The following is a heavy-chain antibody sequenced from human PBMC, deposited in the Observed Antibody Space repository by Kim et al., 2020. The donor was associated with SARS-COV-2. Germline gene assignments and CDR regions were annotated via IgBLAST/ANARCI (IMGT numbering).Heavy chain of an antibody. Sequence: GGSLRLSCVASGFTFSDYVMNWVRQAPGQGLEWVSFISGDGSSTYYINSVKGRFTISRDNSRNTVYLQMNSLRAEDTAKYYCARFPARECRGGCYGLDVWGQGTTVTVSS. CDR2: ISGDGSST. J-gene: IGHJ6*02. D-gene: IGHD2-15*01. V-gene: IGHV3-23*01. CDR3: ARFPARECRGGCYGLDV. CDR1: GFTFSDYV.